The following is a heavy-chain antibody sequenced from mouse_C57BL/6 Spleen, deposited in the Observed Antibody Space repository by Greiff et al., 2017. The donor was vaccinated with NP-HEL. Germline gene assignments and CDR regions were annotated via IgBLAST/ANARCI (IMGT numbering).Heavy chain of an antibody. D-gene: IGHD1-1*01. Sequence: QVQLQQSGAELVKPGASVKMSCKASGYTFTSYWITWVKQRPGQGLEWIGDIYPGSGSTNYNEKFKSKATLTVDTSSSTAYMQLSSLTSEDSAVYYCARSPYYYGSPYYFDYWGQGTTLTVSS. J-gene: IGHJ2*01. CDR1: GYTFTSYW. V-gene: IGHV1-55*01. CDR3: ARSPYYYGSPYYFDY. CDR2: IYPGSGST.